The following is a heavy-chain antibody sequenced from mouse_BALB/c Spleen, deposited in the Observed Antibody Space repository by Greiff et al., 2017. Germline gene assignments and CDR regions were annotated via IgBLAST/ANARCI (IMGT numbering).Heavy chain of an antibody. CDR3: ARDYYYGSSSAMDY. V-gene: IGHV5-4*02. CDR2: ISDGGSYT. D-gene: IGHD1-1*01. Sequence: EVKLMESGGGLVKPGGSLKLSCAASGFTFSDYYMYWVRQTPEKRLEWVATISDGGSYTYYPDSVKGRFTISRDNAKNNLYLQMSSLKSEDTAMYYCARDYYYGSSSAMDYWGQGTSVTVSS. CDR1: GFTFSDYY. J-gene: IGHJ4*01.